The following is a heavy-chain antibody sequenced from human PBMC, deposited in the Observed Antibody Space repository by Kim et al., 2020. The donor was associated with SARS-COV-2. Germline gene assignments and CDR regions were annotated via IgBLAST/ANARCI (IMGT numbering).Heavy chain of an antibody. CDR3: ARDYCSSTSCPVDY. D-gene: IGHD2-2*01. J-gene: IGHJ4*02. CDR1: GFTFSSYS. CDR2: ISSSSSYI. Sequence: GGSLRLSCAASGFTFSSYSMNWVRQAPGKGLEWVSSISSSSSYIYYADSVKGRFTISRDNAKNSLYLQMNSLRAEDTAVYYCARDYCSSTSCPVDYWGQGTLVTVSS. V-gene: IGHV3-21*01.